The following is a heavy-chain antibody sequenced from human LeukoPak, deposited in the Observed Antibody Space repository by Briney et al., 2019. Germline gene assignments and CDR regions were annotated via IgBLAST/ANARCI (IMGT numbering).Heavy chain of an antibody. J-gene: IGHJ4*02. CDR2: IYYSGST. V-gene: IGHV4-59*12. Sequence: PSETLSLTCTVSGGSISSYYWSWIRQPPGKGLEWIGYIYYSGSTNYNPSLKSRVTISVDTSKNQFSLKLSSVTAADTAVYYCARDHVSGDYAVDYWGQGTLVTVS. CDR3: ARDHVSGDYAVDY. D-gene: IGHD4-17*01. CDR1: GGSISSYY.